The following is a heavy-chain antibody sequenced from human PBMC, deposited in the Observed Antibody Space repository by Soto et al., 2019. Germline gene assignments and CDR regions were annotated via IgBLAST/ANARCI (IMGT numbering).Heavy chain of an antibody. Sequence: GGSLRLSCAASGFTFSSYSMNWVRQAPGKGLEWVSSISSSSSYIYYADSVKGQFTISRDNAKNSLYLQMNSLRAEDTAVYYCARPLYCSGGSCSESQDYWGQGTLVTVSS. J-gene: IGHJ4*02. CDR2: ISSSSSYI. D-gene: IGHD2-15*01. V-gene: IGHV3-21*01. CDR1: GFTFSSYS. CDR3: ARPLYCSGGSCSESQDY.